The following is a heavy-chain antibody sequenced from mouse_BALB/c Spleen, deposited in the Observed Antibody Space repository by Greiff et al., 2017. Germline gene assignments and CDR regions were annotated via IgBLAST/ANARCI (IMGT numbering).Heavy chain of an antibody. Sequence: QVQLQQPGAELVRPGASVKISCKASGYTFTSYDINWVKQRPGQGLEWIGWIYPGDGSTKYNEKFKGKATLTADKSSSTAYMQLSSLTSENSAVYFCARSIMITSMDYWGQGTSVTVSS. CDR1: GYTFTSYD. V-gene: IGHV1S56*01. D-gene: IGHD2-4*01. CDR2: IYPGDGST. CDR3: ARSIMITSMDY. J-gene: IGHJ4*01.